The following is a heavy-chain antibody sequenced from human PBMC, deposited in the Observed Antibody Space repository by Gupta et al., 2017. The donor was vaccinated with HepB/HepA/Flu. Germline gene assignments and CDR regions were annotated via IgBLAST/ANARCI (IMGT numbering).Heavy chain of an antibody. D-gene: IGHD3-22*01. V-gene: IGHV2-5*02. CDR2: IYWDDDK. CDR1: GFSLSTSGVG. J-gene: IGHJ3*02. CDR3: AHSRYYYDSGGYSDAFDI. Sequence: QITLKESGPTLVKPTQTLTLTCTFSGFSLSTSGVGVGWIRQPPGKALEWLALIYWDDDKRYSPSLKSRLTITKDTSKNQVVLTMTNMDPVETATYYCAHSRYYYDSGGYSDAFDIWGQGTMVTVSS.